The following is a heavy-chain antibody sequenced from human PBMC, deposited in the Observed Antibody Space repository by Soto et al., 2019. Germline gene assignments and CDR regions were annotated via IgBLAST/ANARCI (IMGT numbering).Heavy chain of an antibody. Sequence: GSLRLSCAASGFTFGCYWMSWVRPAPGTGLEWLDTINLDASEKKYVDSVKGRFTMSRDNDKNSLYLQMDSLRVEDTAVYYCARDSRYGSGASAIHYLDXWGHGTLVTVSX. V-gene: IGHV3-7*03. CDR3: ARDSRYGSGASAIHYLDX. J-gene: IGHJ4*01. CDR1: GFTFGCYW. CDR2: INLDASEK. D-gene: IGHD3-10*01.